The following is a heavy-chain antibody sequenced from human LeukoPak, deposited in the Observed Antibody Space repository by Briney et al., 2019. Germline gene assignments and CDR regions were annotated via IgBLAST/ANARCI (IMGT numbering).Heavy chain of an antibody. Sequence: GGSLRLSCAASGFTFSSYLMSWVRQAPGKGLEWVANIKQDESAKYYVDSVKGRFTISRDNAKNSLYLQMNSLRAEDTAVYYCAREVGATYVWGKGTTVTVSS. V-gene: IGHV3-7*01. CDR3: AREVGATYV. D-gene: IGHD1-26*01. J-gene: IGHJ6*04. CDR2: IKQDESAK. CDR1: GFTFSSYL.